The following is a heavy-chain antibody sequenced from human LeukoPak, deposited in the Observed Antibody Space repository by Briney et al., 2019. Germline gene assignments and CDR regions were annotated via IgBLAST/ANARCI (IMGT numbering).Heavy chain of an antibody. CDR3: AKGGTALAFNFDY. V-gene: IGHV3-23*01. Sequence: GGSLRLSCAASGFTFNSYAMSWVRQAPGKGLEWVSSISGSGGRTYYADSVKGRFTISRDHSKSTLYLQMNSLRAEDTAIYYCAKGGTALAFNFDYWGQGTLVTVSS. CDR2: ISGSGGRT. CDR1: GFTFNSYA. J-gene: IGHJ4*02. D-gene: IGHD5-18*01.